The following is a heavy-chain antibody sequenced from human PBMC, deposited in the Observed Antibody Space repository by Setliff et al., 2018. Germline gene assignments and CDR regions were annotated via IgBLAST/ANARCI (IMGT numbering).Heavy chain of an antibody. CDR3: ARAYYGTVNGYSSYYGLDV. CDR2: VNDDGSSA. D-gene: IGHD3-9*01. CDR1: GFTFSSYW. V-gene: IGHV3-74*03. J-gene: IGHJ6*02. Sequence: LRLSCAASGFTFSSYWVHWVRQDPGKGLVWVSRVNDDGSSAMYADSVKSRFTMSRDNAKNTLYLQMNSLRAEDTAVYYCARAYYGTVNGYSSYYGLDVWGQGTTVTVSS.